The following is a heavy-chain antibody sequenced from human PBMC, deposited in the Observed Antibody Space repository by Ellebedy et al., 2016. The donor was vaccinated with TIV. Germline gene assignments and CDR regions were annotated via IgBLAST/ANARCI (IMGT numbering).Heavy chain of an antibody. CDR1: GGTFSSYA. CDR3: ARGYYGSGSLELFDY. V-gene: IGHV1-69*13. CDR2: IIPIFGTA. Sequence: SVKVSXXASGGTFSSYAISWVRQAPGQGLEWMGGIIPIFGTANYAQKFQGRVTITADESTSTAYMELSSLRSEDTAVYYCARGYYGSGSLELFDYWGQGTLVTVSS. J-gene: IGHJ4*02. D-gene: IGHD3-10*01.